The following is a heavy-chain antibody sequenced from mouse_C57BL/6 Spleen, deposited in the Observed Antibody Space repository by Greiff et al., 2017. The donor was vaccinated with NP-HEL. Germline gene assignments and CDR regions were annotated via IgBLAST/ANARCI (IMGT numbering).Heavy chain of an antibody. Sequence: EVKLVESGGGLVKPGGSLKLSCAASGFTFSDYGMHWVRQAPEKGLEWVAYISSGSSTIYYADTVKGRFTISRDNAKNTLFLQMTSLRSEDTAMYYCAISRSSYDAMDYWGQGTSVTVSS. CDR1: GFTFSDYG. D-gene: IGHD1-1*01. V-gene: IGHV5-17*01. CDR3: AISRSSYDAMDY. CDR2: ISSGSSTI. J-gene: IGHJ4*01.